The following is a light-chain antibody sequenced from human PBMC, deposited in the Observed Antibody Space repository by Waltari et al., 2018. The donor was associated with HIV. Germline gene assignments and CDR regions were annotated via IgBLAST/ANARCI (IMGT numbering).Light chain of an antibody. V-gene: IGLV1-40*01. CDR1: SSNIGTGYD. CDR3: QSYDSSLSSVV. Sequence: QSVLTQPPSVSGAPGQRVTISCSACSSNIGTGYDVQWYQQLPGTAPKLLMYANSYRPSGVPDRFSGSKSGTSASLAITGLQAEDEADYYCQSYDSSLSSVVFGGGTKLTVL. CDR2: ANS. J-gene: IGLJ2*01.